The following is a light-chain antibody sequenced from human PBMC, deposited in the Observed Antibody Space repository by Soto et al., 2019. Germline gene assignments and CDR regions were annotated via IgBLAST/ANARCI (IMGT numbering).Light chain of an antibody. Sequence: ATRFTHSLSSLFASTGYRVTITCRASQGISSYLAWYQQKPGQAPKLLIYGTSTLPSGIPSRFSGSGSGTEFTLTITSLQSEDFAAYYCQQYYNYPLTFGGGTKVDIK. V-gene: IGKV1-8*01. CDR3: QQYYNYPLT. CDR2: GTS. J-gene: IGKJ4*02. CDR1: QGISSY.